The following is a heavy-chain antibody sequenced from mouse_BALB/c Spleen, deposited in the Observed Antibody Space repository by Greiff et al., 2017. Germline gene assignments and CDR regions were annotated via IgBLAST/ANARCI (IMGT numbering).Heavy chain of an antibody. CDR3: ARNSMITTWVDD. J-gene: IGHJ2*01. Sequence: QVQLQQSAAELARPGASVKMSCKASGYTFTSYTMHWVKQRPGQGLEWIGYINPSSGYTEYNQKFKDKTTLTADKSSSTAYMQLSSLTSEDSAVYYCARNSMITTWVDDGGEGTTLTVSS. V-gene: IGHV1-4*02. D-gene: IGHD2-4*01. CDR1: GYTFTSYT. CDR2: INPSSGYT.